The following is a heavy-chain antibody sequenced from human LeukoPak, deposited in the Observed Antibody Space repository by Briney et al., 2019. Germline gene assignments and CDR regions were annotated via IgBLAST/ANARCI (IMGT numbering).Heavy chain of an antibody. D-gene: IGHD3-3*01. V-gene: IGHV3-23*01. J-gene: IGHJ4*02. CDR1: GFTFSSYA. CDR2: ISGSGGST. CDR3: AKEPIFGVVIDRGYFDY. Sequence: VGSLRLSCAASGFTFSSYAMSWVRQAPGKGLEWVSAISGSGGSTYYADSVKGRFTISRDNSKNTLYLQMNSLRAEDTAVYYCAKEPIFGVVIDRGYFDYWGQGTLVTVSS.